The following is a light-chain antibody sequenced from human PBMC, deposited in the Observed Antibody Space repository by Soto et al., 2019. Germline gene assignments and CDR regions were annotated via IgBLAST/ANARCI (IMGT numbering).Light chain of an antibody. CDR2: DVN. V-gene: IGLV2-11*01. J-gene: IGLJ1*01. CDR1: SSDVGLYNY. CDR3: CSYAGSNSFV. Sequence: QSALTQPRSVSGSPGQSVTLSCPGTSSDVGLYNYVSWYQQHPGKAPKLFIYDVNKRPSGVPGRFSGSKSGTTASLTISGLQAEDEADYYCCSYAGSNSFVFGTGTKVTVL.